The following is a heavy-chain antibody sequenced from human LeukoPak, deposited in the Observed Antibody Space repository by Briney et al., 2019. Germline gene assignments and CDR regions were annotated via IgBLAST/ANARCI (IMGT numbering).Heavy chain of an antibody. CDR1: GDSVSSNNVT. CDR3: ARRLTQYDCFDP. CDR2: TYYRSTWFN. Sequence: SQTLSLTCAISGDSVSSNNVTWNWIRQSPSRGLEWLGRTYYRSTWFNDYAVSVRGRITVNPDTSKNQFSLHLNSVTPEDTAVYYCARRLTQYDCFDPWGQGILVTVSS. D-gene: IGHD2-2*01. V-gene: IGHV6-1*01. J-gene: IGHJ5*02.